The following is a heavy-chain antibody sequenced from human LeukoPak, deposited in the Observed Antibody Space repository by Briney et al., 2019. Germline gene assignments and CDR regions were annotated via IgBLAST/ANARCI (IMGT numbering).Heavy chain of an antibody. CDR2: IYYTGST. J-gene: IGHJ6*02. Sequence: SETLSLTCTVSGDSISSSSYYWGWIRQPPGKGLEWIGNIYYTGSTYYNPSLKSRVTISVDTSKNQFSLKLSSVTAADTAVYYCARDSPPGESYQDYYGMDVWGQGTTVTVSS. CDR3: ARDSPPGESYQDYYGMDV. V-gene: IGHV4-39*07. CDR1: GDSISSSSYY. D-gene: IGHD2-2*01.